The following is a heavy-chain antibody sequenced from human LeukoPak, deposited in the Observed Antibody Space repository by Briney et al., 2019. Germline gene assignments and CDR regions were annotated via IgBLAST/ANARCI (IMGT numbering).Heavy chain of an antibody. V-gene: IGHV3-21*01. CDR3: ATDYYCSGGSCYPPD. CDR2: ISGSSNNI. D-gene: IGHD2-15*01. Sequence: GGSLRLSCAASGFPFSIYTMNWVRQAPGKGLEWVSSISGSSNNIYYADSVKGRFTISRDNAKNSLYLQMNSLRAEDTAVSYXATDYYCSGGSCYPPDWGQGTLVTVSS. CDR1: GFPFSIYT. J-gene: IGHJ4*02.